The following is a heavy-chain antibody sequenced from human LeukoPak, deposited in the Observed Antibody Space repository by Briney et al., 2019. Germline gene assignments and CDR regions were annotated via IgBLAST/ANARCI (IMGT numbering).Heavy chain of an antibody. V-gene: IGHV1-24*01. Sequence: ASVKVSCKVSGYTLTELSMHWVRQAPGKGLEWMGGLDPEDGETIYAQKFQGRVTMTEDTSTDTAYMELSSLRSEDTAVYYCATGFHVAVAVGDYWGQGTLVTVSS. CDR1: GYTLTELS. J-gene: IGHJ4*02. D-gene: IGHD6-19*01. CDR2: LDPEDGET. CDR3: ATGFHVAVAVGDY.